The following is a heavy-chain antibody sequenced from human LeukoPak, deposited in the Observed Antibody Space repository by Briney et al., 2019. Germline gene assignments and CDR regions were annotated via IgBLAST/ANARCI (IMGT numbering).Heavy chain of an antibody. CDR2: ISGSGGNT. Sequence: GGSLRLSCIASGLTLSSYAMSWVRQAPGKGLEWVSAISGSGGNTYYADSVKGRFTISRDNSKNTLYLQMNSLGAEDTALYYCAKYDSSPYNYINFDYWGQGTLVTVSS. V-gene: IGHV3-23*01. J-gene: IGHJ4*02. D-gene: IGHD3-22*01. CDR1: GLTLSSYA. CDR3: AKYDSSPYNYINFDY.